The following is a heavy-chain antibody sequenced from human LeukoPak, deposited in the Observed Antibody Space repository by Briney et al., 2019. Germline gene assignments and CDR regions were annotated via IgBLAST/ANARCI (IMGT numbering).Heavy chain of an antibody. V-gene: IGHV4-4*07. J-gene: IGHJ5*02. CDR2: IYTSGST. CDR1: GGSISSYY. CDR3: ARASMVRGVISWFDP. Sequence: PSETLSLTCTVSGGSISSYYWSWIRQPAGKGLEWIGRIYTSGSTNYNPSLKSRVTMSVDTSKNQFSLKLSSVTAADTAVYYCARASMVRGVISWFDPWGQGTLVTVSS. D-gene: IGHD3-10*01.